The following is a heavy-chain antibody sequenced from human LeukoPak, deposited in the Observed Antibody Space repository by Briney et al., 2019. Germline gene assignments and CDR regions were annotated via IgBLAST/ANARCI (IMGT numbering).Heavy chain of an antibody. J-gene: IGHJ6*03. Sequence: PSETLSLTCTVSGGSISSSSYYWGWIRQPPGKGLEWIGSIYYSGSTYYNPSLKSRVTISVDTSKNQFSLKLSSVTAADTAVYYCASAIKQQLAYYYYYMDVWGKGTTVTVSS. CDR1: GGSISSSSYY. D-gene: IGHD6-13*01. CDR2: IYYSGST. CDR3: ASAIKQQLAYYYYYMDV. V-gene: IGHV4-39*07.